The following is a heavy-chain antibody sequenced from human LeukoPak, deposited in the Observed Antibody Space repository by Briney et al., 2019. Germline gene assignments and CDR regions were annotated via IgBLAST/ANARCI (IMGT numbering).Heavy chain of an antibody. V-gene: IGHV3-7*01. CDR1: GLTLSSYW. D-gene: IGHD3-22*01. Sequence: GGSLRLSCAASGLTLSSYWMSWVRQAPGKGLEWVANIRQDGSEKYYVDSVKGRFTISRDNAKNSLYLQMNSLRAEDTAIYYCARRTGSYFDSSGYPDYWGQGTLVTVSS. J-gene: IGHJ4*02. CDR3: ARRTGSYFDSSGYPDY. CDR2: IRQDGSEK.